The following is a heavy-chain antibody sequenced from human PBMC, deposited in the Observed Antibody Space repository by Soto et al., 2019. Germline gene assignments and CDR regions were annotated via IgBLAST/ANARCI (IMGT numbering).Heavy chain of an antibody. CDR1: GFTFSSYG. CDR2: ISYDGSNK. J-gene: IGHJ4*02. Sequence: QVQLVESGGGVVQPGRSLRLSCAASGFTFSSYGMHWVRQAPGKGLEWVAVISYDGSNKYYADSVKGRFTISRDNSKNTLYLQMNSLRAEDTAVYYCAKEQPGAFIAAAGRSYSFDYWGQGTLVTVSS. D-gene: IGHD6-13*01. V-gene: IGHV3-30*18. CDR3: AKEQPGAFIAAAGRSYSFDY.